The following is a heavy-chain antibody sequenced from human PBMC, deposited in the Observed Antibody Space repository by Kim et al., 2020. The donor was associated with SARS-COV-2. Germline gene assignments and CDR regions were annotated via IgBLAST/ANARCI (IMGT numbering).Heavy chain of an antibody. CDR3: ARRNYAGFWSGYYLYYFDY. D-gene: IGHD3-3*01. Sequence: GESLKISCKGSGYSFTSYWISWVRQMPGKGLEWMGRIDPSDSYTNYSPSFQGHVTISADKSISTAYLQWSSLKASDTAMYYCARRNYAGFWSGYYLYYFDYWGQGTLVTVSS. V-gene: IGHV5-10-1*01. CDR2: IDPSDSYT. CDR1: GYSFTSYW. J-gene: IGHJ4*02.